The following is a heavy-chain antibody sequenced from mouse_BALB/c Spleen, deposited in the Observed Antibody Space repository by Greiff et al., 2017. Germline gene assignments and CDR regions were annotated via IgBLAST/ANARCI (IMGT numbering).Heavy chain of an antibody. Sequence: EVQVVESGGGLVKPGGSLKLSCAASGFTFSDYYMYWVRQTPEKRLEWVATISDGGSYTYYPDSVKGRFTISRDNAKNNLYLQMSSLKSEDTAMYYCARGTYGYYAMDYWGQGTSVTVSS. V-gene: IGHV5-4*02. CDR1: GFTFSDYY. J-gene: IGHJ4*01. D-gene: IGHD1-2*01. CDR2: ISDGGSYT. CDR3: ARGTYGYYAMDY.